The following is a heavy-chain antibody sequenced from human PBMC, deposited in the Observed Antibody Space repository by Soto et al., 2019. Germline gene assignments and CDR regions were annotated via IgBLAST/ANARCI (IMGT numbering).Heavy chain of an antibody. CDR1: GASISNYY. D-gene: IGHD6-13*01. Sequence: QVQLQESGPGLVKPSETLSLTCTVSGASISNYYWSWIRQPAGKGLEWIGRIYASGNTNYNPSLKSRVTMSVDTSKNQFSLNLNSVTAADTAVYYCARESRSAAGTVDYWGQGTLVTVSS. CDR3: ARESRSAAGTVDY. CDR2: IYASGNT. J-gene: IGHJ4*02. V-gene: IGHV4-4*07.